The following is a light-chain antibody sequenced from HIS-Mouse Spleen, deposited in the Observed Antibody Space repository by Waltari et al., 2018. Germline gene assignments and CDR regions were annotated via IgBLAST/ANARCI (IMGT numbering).Light chain of an antibody. J-gene: IGLJ2*01. CDR3: CSYAGSYV. Sequence: QSALTQPRSVSGSPGQSVTISCTGTSSDVGGYNYVSWYQQHPGKAPKLMIYDVRKRPSGVPDRFSGSKSGNTASLTISGLQAEDEADYYCCSYAGSYVFGGGTKLTVL. V-gene: IGLV2-11*01. CDR2: DVR. CDR1: SSDVGGYNY.